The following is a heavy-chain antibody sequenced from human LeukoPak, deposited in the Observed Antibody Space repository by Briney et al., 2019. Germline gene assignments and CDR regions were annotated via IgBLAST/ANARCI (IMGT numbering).Heavy chain of an antibody. CDR2: ISYDGSNK. CDR1: GFLFSSYA. V-gene: IGHV3-30-3*01. J-gene: IGHJ4*02. D-gene: IGHD3-10*01. Sequence: GGSLRLSCAASGFLFSSYAIHWVRQAPGKGLEWVAVISYDGSNKNYADSVKGRFTVSRDNSKNTLYLQMNSLRAEDTAVYYCAGVGGALLWFGELWDWGQGTLVTVSS. CDR3: AGVGGALLWFGELWD.